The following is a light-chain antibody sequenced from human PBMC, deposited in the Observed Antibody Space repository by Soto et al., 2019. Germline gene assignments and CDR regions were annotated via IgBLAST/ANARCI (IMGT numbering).Light chain of an antibody. J-gene: IGKJ1*01. CDR3: QQSYSPPRT. CDR1: QSISSY. V-gene: IGKV1-39*01. CDR2: AAS. Sequence: DIQMLHSPSSLSAPLGDGVTVPWRARQSISSYLNWNQQKPGKAPKLLNYAASSLKSGVPSRFSGSGSGTDFTLTISSLQPEDFATYYCQQSYSPPRTFGQGTKVDIK.